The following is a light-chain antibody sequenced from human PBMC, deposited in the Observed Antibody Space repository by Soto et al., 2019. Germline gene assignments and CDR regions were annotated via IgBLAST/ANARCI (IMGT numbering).Light chain of an antibody. CDR1: SRDVGGYDL. CDR2: EVN. CDR3: SSSAGSDVV. Sequence: QSVLTQPPSASGSPGQSVTISCTGTSRDVGGYDLVSWYQQHPGKVPKLMIYEVNKRPSGVPDRFTGSKSANTASLTVSGLQAEDEADYYCSSSAGSDVVFGGGTKLTVL. V-gene: IGLV2-8*01. J-gene: IGLJ2*01.